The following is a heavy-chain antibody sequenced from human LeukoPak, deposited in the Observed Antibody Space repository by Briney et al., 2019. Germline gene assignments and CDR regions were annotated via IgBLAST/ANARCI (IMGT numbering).Heavy chain of an antibody. Sequence: PSETLSLTCNVSGDSLTSHFWSWIRQTPGKGLEWIGYVFHSGTTNYNPSLKSRVTISLDTSKKQFYLRLASVTAADTAVYYCARRMATVTDAFDIWGRGTMVPVST. J-gene: IGHJ3*02. D-gene: IGHD5-24*01. CDR1: GDSLTSHF. CDR2: VFHSGTT. CDR3: ARRMATVTDAFDI. V-gene: IGHV4-59*08.